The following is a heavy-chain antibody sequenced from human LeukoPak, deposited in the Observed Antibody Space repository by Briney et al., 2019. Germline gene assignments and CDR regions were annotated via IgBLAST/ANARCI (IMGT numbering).Heavy chain of an antibody. V-gene: IGHV1-2*04. CDR1: GYTFTGYY. D-gene: IGHD3-9*01. CDR2: INPNSGGT. J-gene: IGHJ4*02. CDR3: ARGGDYDILTGYSWDY. Sequence: GASVKVSCKASGYTFTGYYMHWVRQAPGQGLEWMGWINPNSGGTNYAQKFQGWVTMTRDTSISTAYMELSRLRSDDTAVYYCARGGDYDILTGYSWDYWGQGTLVTVSS.